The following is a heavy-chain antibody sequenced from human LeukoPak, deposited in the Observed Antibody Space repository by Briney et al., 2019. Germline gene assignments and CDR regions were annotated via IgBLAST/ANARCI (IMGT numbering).Heavy chain of an antibody. J-gene: IGHJ4*02. V-gene: IGHV1-2*04. CDR1: GYTFTSYG. Sequence: WASVKVSCKASGYTFTSYGITWVRQAPGQGLEWMGWINPNSGGTNYAQKFQGWVTMTRDTSISTAYMELSRLRSDDTAVYYCARDNGSGSYPHWGQGALVTVSS. CDR3: ARDNGSGSYPH. D-gene: IGHD3-10*01. CDR2: INPNSGGT.